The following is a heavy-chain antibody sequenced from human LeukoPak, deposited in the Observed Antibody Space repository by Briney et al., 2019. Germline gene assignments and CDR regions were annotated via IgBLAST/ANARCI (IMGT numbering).Heavy chain of an antibody. J-gene: IGHJ4*02. Sequence: GAAVKVSCKASGGTFSSYAISWVRQAPGQGLEWMGRIIPIFGTANYAQKFQGRVTITTDESTSTAYMELSSLRSEDTAVYYCARVGYCSGGSCYPGYFDYWGQGTLVTVSS. CDR3: ARVGYCSGGSCYPGYFDY. CDR1: GGTFSSYA. V-gene: IGHV1-69*05. D-gene: IGHD2-15*01. CDR2: IIPIFGTA.